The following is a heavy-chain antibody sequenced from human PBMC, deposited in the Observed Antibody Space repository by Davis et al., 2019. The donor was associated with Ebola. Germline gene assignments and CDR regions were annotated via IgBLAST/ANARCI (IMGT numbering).Heavy chain of an antibody. J-gene: IGHJ4*02. CDR1: GGTFSSYA. CDR3: ARGGCSGGSCYSADY. Sequence: SVKVSCKASGGTFSSYAISWVRQAPGQGLEWMGRIIPIFGTANYAQKLQGRVTMTTDTSTSTAYMELRSLRSDDTAVYYCARGGCSGGSCYSADYWGQGTLVTVSS. D-gene: IGHD2-15*01. V-gene: IGHV1-69*05. CDR2: IIPIFGTA.